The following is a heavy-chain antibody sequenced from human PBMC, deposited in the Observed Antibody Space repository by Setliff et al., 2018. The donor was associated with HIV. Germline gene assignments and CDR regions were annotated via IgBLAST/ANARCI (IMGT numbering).Heavy chain of an antibody. CDR3: AKGTYSYDSSGPDY. CDR1: GFSLSYYR. CDR2: IEQDGSEK. D-gene: IGHD3-22*01. J-gene: IGHJ4*02. Sequence: GGSLRLSCAASGFSLSYYRMNWVRQAPGKGLEWVATIEQDGSEKYYVDSVKGRFTISRDNTKNSLYLQMDSLRAEDTAVYFCAKGTYSYDSSGPDYWGQGTLVTVSS. V-gene: IGHV3-7*03.